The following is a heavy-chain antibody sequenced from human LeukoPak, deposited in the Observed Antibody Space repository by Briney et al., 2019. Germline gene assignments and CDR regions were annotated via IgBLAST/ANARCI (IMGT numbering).Heavy chain of an antibody. Sequence: GGSLRLSCAASGFTFSSYSMNWVRQAPGKGLEGVSYISSSSSTIYYADSVKGRFTISRDNAKNSLYLQMNSLRAEDTAVYYCARDRIVGARWGDYWGQGTLATVSS. CDR2: ISSSSSTI. CDR3: ARDRIVGARWGDY. J-gene: IGHJ4*02. CDR1: GFTFSSYS. D-gene: IGHD1-26*01. V-gene: IGHV3-48*04.